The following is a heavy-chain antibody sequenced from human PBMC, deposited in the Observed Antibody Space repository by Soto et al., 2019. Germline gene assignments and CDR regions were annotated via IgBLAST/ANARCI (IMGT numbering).Heavy chain of an antibody. V-gene: IGHV3-23*01. CDR3: AKVRGGFVATTFDY. J-gene: IGHJ4*02. CDR1: GFTFSSYA. CDR2: ISGSGGST. Sequence: EVQLLESGGGLVQPGGSLRLSCAASGFTFSSYAMSWVRQAPGKGLEWVSAISGSGGSTYYADSVKGRFTISRDNSKNTLYLQMNALRAADTAVYYCAKVRGGFVATTFDYWGQGTLVTLSS. D-gene: IGHD5-12*01.